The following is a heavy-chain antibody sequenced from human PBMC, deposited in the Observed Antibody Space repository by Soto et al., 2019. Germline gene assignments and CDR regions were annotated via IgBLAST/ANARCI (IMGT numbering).Heavy chain of an antibody. Sequence: PSETLSLTCTVSGISITSSYWNWFRQSPGKGLEWIGQISDRGDINYNPPLESRVAISTDTSKNQVSLTLTAVNAADTAVYFCARGRHWFGTWGQGTLVTVSS. CDR3: ARGRHWFGT. CDR1: GISITSSY. J-gene: IGHJ5*02. V-gene: IGHV4-59*08. CDR2: ISDRGDI.